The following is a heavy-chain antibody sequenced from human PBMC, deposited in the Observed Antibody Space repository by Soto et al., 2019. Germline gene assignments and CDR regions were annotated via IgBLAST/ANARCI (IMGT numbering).Heavy chain of an antibody. CDR3: ARDFCSSTSCYVFDY. Sequence: GGSLRLSCAASGFTFSSYGMHWVRQAPGKGLEWVAVIWYDGSNKYYADSVKGRFTISRDNSKNTLYLQMNSLRAEDTAVYYCARDFCSSTSCYVFDYWGQGTLVTVSS. D-gene: IGHD2-2*01. V-gene: IGHV3-33*01. CDR2: IWYDGSNK. CDR1: GFTFSSYG. J-gene: IGHJ4*02.